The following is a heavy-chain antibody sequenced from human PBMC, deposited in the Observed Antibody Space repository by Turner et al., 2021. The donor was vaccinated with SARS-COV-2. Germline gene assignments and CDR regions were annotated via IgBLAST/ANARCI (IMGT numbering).Heavy chain of an antibody. D-gene: IGHD3-22*01. CDR2: IWYDGSNK. V-gene: IGHV3-33*01. Sequence: QVQLVESGGGVVQPGRSLRLSCAASGFTFSSYGMHWVRQAPGKGLEWVAVIWYDGSNKYYADSVKGRFTISRDNSKNTLYLQMNSLRAEDTAVYYCAREGEFSSSGFDYWGQGTLVTVS. CDR1: GFTFSSYG. CDR3: AREGEFSSSGFDY. J-gene: IGHJ4*02.